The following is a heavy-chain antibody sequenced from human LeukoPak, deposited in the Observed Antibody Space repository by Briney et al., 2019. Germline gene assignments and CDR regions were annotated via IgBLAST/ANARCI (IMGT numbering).Heavy chain of an antibody. Sequence: GGSLRLSCAASGFIFSSYAMHWVRQAPGKGLGWVAVISYDGTNTDYADSVKGRFTISRDNSKNALYLQMNSLRAEDTAVYYCARCRDYDFWSGSAVDYWGQGTLVTVSS. V-gene: IGHV3-30-3*01. D-gene: IGHD3-3*01. CDR1: GFIFSSYA. CDR3: ARCRDYDFWSGSAVDY. CDR2: ISYDGTNT. J-gene: IGHJ4*02.